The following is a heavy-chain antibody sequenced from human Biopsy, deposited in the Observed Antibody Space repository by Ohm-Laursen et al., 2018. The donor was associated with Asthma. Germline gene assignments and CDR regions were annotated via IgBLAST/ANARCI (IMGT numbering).Heavy chain of an antibody. CDR2: IHHCGTS. CDR3: ARIPRRSGSYFVDY. CDR1: GDSITSGGCC. D-gene: IGHD3-22*01. Sequence: TLSLTCTVSGDSITSGGCCWNWIRQHPGKGLEWIGYIHHCGTSYFNPSLKSRVSFSRDTSKNQFSLRLSSVTAADTAMYYCARIPRRSGSYFVDYWGRGTLVTVSS. J-gene: IGHJ4*02. V-gene: IGHV4-31*03.